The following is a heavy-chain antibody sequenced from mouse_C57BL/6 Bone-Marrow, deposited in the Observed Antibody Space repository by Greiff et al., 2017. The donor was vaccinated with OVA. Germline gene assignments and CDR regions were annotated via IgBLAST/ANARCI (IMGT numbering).Heavy chain of an antibody. CDR2: IRNKANGYTT. CDR1: GFTFTDYY. V-gene: IGHV7-3*01. CDR3: ARSPFLDSWFAY. Sequence: EVKLVQSGAGLVQPGGSLSLSCAASGFTFTDYYMSWVRQPPGQALEWLGFIRNKANGYTTEYSSSVKGRLTISRDNTQCILYLQMNALRADDSATYYCARSPFLDSWFAYWGQGTLVTVSA. J-gene: IGHJ3*01.